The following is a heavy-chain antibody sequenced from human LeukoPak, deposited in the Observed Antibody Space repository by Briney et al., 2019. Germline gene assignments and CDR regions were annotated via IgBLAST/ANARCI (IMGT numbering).Heavy chain of an antibody. V-gene: IGHV3-7*01. D-gene: IGHD3-22*01. CDR1: GFTFSSYW. Sequence: PGGSLRLSCAASGFTFSSYWMSWVRQAPGKGLEWVANIKQEGSEKYYVDSVKGRFTISRDNAKNSLYLQMNSLRAEDTAVYYCARVSGVYDSSGYYHYWGQGTLVTVSS. CDR2: IKQEGSEK. J-gene: IGHJ4*02. CDR3: ARVSGVYDSSGYYHY.